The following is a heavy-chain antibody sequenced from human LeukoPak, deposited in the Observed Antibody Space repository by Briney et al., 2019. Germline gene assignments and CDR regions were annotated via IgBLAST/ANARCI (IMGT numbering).Heavy chain of an antibody. CDR2: INHSGST. CDR1: GGSFSGYY. D-gene: IGHD3-22*01. J-gene: IGHJ5*02. CDR3: ARMGVVVIPPRRQERYNWFDP. V-gene: IGHV4-34*01. Sequence: KPSETLSLTCAVYGGSFSGYYWSWIRQPPGKGLEWIGEINHSGSTNYNPSLKSRVTISVDTSKNQFSLKLSSVTAADTAVYYCARMGVVVIPPRRQERYNWFDPWGQGTLVTVSS.